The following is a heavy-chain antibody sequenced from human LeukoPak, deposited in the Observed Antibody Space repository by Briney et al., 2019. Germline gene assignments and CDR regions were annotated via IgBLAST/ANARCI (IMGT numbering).Heavy chain of an antibody. V-gene: IGHV3-66*01. D-gene: IGHD3-3*01. CDR1: GFTVSSNY. CDR2: IYSGGST. CDR3: AREGYDFWSGPLLMDV. J-gene: IGHJ6*03. Sequence: GGSLRLSCAASGFTVSSNYMSWVRQAPGKGLEWVSVIYSGGSTYYADSVKGRFTISRDNSKNTLYLQMNSLRAEGTAVYYCAREGYDFWSGPLLMDVWGKGTTVTVSS.